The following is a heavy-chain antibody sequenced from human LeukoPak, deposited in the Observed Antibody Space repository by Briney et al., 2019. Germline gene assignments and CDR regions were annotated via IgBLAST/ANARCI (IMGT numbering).Heavy chain of an antibody. CDR2: IYYSGST. Sequence: PSETLSLTCTVSGGSISSYYWSWIRQPPGKGLEWIGYIYYSGSTNYNPSLKSRVTISVDTSKNQFSLKLSSVTAADTAVYYCARDTRGGFGNDASDIWGQGTMVTVSS. V-gene: IGHV4-59*01. J-gene: IGHJ3*02. CDR3: ARDTRGGFGNDASDI. D-gene: IGHD3-10*01. CDR1: GGSISSYY.